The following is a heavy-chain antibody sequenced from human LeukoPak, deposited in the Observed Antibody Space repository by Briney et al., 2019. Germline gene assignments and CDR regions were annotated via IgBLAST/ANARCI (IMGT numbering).Heavy chain of an antibody. Sequence: SETLSLTCTVSGGSISSGSYYWSWIRQPAGKGLEWIGRTYTSGSTNYNPSLKSRVTISVDTSKNQFSLKLSSVTAADTAVYYCARDLEYYYDSSGYGDAFDIWGQGTMVTVSS. J-gene: IGHJ3*02. V-gene: IGHV4-61*02. CDR2: TYTSGST. CDR1: GGSISSGSYY. CDR3: ARDLEYYYDSSGYGDAFDI. D-gene: IGHD3-22*01.